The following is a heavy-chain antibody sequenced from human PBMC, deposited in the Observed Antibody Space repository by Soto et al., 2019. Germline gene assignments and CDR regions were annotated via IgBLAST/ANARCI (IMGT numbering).Heavy chain of an antibody. CDR1: GFTFSSYG. D-gene: IGHD4-17*01. CDR3: AREDYGDYTTKGLGY. J-gene: IGHJ4*02. Sequence: QVQLVESGGGVVQPGRSLRLSCAASGFTFSSYGMHWVRQAPGKGLEWVAVIWYDGSNKYYADSVKGRFTISRDNSKNTLYLQMNSLRAEDTAVYYCAREDYGDYTTKGLGYWGQGTLVTVSS. V-gene: IGHV3-33*01. CDR2: IWYDGSNK.